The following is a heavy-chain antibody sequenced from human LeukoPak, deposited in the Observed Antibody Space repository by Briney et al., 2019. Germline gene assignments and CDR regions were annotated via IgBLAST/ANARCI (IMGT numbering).Heavy chain of an antibody. CDR3: ARGGGLVPGTWFDP. CDR1: GYTFTNLG. J-gene: IGHJ5*02. CDR2: ISAYNGNT. D-gene: IGHD6-19*01. Sequence: WASVKVSSKASGYTFTNLGMSLVRQAPGEGLEWMGLISAYNGNTYYAQELQGRVTMTTDASTSTAFLELRSLRSDDTAVYYCARGGGLVPGTWFDPWGQGTLVTVSS. V-gene: IGHV1-18*01.